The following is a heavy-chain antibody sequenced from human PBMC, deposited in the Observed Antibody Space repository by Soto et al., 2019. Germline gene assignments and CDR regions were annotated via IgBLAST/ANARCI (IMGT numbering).Heavy chain of an antibody. D-gene: IGHD6-13*01. CDR1: GGTFSSYA. V-gene: IGHV1-69*06. Sequence: GASVKVSCKASGGTFSSYAISWVRQAPGQGXEWMGGIIPIFGTANYAQKFQGRVTITADKSTSTAYMELSSLRSEDTAVYYCAGRPIAAAEGPVKYWFDPWGQGTLVTVSS. CDR2: IIPIFGTA. J-gene: IGHJ5*02. CDR3: AGRPIAAAEGPVKYWFDP.